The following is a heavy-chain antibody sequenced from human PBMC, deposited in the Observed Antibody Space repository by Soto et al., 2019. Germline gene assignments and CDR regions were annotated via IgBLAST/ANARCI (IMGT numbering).Heavy chain of an antibody. V-gene: IGHV1-69*01. J-gene: IGHJ5*02. D-gene: IGHD3-9*01. CDR3: AREGYIDWLYWFDP. CDR2: IIPIFGTA. CDR1: GGTFSSYA. Sequence: QVQLVQSGAEVKKPGSSVKVSCKASGGTFSSYAISWVRQAPGQGLEWMGGIIPIFGTANYAQKFQGRVTMTADESTSTAYMELSSLRSEDTAVYYCAREGYIDWLYWFDPWGQGTLVTVSS.